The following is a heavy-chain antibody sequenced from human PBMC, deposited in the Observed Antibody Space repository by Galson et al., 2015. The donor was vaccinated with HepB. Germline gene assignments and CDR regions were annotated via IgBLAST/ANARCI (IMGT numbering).Heavy chain of an antibody. CDR2: IHHSGLT. D-gene: IGHD3-10*01. Sequence: LSLTCTVSGAYITTDNCYWGWVRQPPGKGLEWIANIHHSGLTNYAPSVKSRVHISLDKSKSQFSLKVTSVTVADTATYYCAREISGSHSHTIDSWGQGVLVAVSS. CDR1: GAYITTDNCY. CDR3: AREISGSHSHTIDS. J-gene: IGHJ5*01. V-gene: IGHV4-61*05.